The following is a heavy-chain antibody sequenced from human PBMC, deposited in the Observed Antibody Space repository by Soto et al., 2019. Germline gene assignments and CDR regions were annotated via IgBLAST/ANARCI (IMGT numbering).Heavy chain of an antibody. D-gene: IGHD7-27*01. CDR3: ARDLGHEAYYYYYGMDV. V-gene: IGHV4-4*02. CDR2: IYHSGST. Sequence: SETLSLTCAVSGGSISSSNWWSWVSQPPGKGLEWIGEIYHSGSTNYNPSLKSRVTISVDKSKNQFSLKLSSVTAADTAVYYCARDLGHEAYYYYYGMDVWGQGTTVTVSS. J-gene: IGHJ6*02. CDR1: GGSISSSNW.